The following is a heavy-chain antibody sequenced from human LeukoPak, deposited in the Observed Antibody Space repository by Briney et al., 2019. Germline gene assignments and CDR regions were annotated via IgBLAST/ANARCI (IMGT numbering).Heavy chain of an antibody. V-gene: IGHV4-39*07. CDR1: GFTFSSYS. Sequence: PGGSLRLSCAASGFTFSSYSMNWVRQAPGKGREWVGSIYYSGSTYYNPSLKRRVTISVDTSKNQFSLKLSSVTAADTAVYYCARDKGGSGSYRVDYWGQGTLVTVSS. CDR2: IYYSGST. CDR3: ARDKGGSGSYRVDY. D-gene: IGHD3-10*01. J-gene: IGHJ4*02.